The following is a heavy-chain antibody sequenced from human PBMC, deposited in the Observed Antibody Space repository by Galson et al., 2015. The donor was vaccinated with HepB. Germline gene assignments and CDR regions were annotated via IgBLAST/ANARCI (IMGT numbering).Heavy chain of an antibody. J-gene: IGHJ4*02. Sequence: SLRLSCAASGFTFSTAWMSWVRRAPGKGLEWVGRVKSDNDGETTDYGALVKGRFTISRDDSKNMVYLQMNSLKTEDTAVYYCSTGKWWEDYWGQGTLVTVSA. V-gene: IGHV3-15*01. CDR1: GFTFSTAW. CDR2: VKSDNDGETT. D-gene: IGHD2-15*01. CDR3: STGKWWEDY.